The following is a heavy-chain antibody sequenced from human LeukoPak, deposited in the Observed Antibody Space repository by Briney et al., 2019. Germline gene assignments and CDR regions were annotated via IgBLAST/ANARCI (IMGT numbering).Heavy chain of an antibody. CDR3: VRGGYGYGFDYFDN. Sequence: SQTLSLTCAISGDSVFSNTAAWRWIRQSPSRGLEWLGRTYYRSKWYNDYAVSVKSRITINPDTSKNQFSLQLKFVTPEDTAVYYCVRGGYGYGFDYFDNWGQGTLVTVSS. V-gene: IGHV6-1*01. CDR1: GDSVFSNTAA. J-gene: IGHJ4*02. CDR2: TYYRSKWYN. D-gene: IGHD3-10*01.